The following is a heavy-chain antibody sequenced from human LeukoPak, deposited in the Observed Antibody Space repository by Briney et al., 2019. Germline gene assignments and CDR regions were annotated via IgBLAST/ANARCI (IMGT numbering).Heavy chain of an antibody. Sequence: SQTLSLTCTVSGGSISSGDYYWSWIRQPPGKGLEWIGYIYYSGSTYYNPSLKSRVTISVDTSKNQFSLKLSSVTAADTAVYYCARHLPSMDFWSGYYTDYWGQGTLVTVSS. CDR3: ARHLPSMDFWSGYYTDY. D-gene: IGHD3-3*01. J-gene: IGHJ4*02. CDR1: GGSISSGDYY. V-gene: IGHV4-30-4*01. CDR2: IYYSGST.